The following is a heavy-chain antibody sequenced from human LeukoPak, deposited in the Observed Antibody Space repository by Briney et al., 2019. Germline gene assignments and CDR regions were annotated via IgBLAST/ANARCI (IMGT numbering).Heavy chain of an antibody. CDR2: IYHSGST. Sequence: SETLSLTCTVSGYSISSGYYWGWIRQPPGKGLEWIGTIYHSGSTYYNPSLKSRVTISVDTSKTQFSLKLSSVTAADTAVYYCASWEIIPTGSDCYDPWGQGTLVTVSS. V-gene: IGHV4-38-2*02. CDR1: GYSISSGYY. J-gene: IGHJ5*02. D-gene: IGHD3-22*01. CDR3: ASWEIIPTGSDCYDP.